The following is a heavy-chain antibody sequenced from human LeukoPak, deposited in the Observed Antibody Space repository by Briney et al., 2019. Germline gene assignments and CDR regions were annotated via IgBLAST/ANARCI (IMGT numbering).Heavy chain of an antibody. V-gene: IGHV3-7*01. J-gene: IGHJ4*02. CDR3: ARVGAWELQRVFDN. Sequence: GGSLRLSCAASGFTFSDYWMTWVRQAPGRGLQWVANINRDGNDKYYVDSVEGRFTISRDNAKRSLYLQLDYLRGEDTAIYYCARVGAWELQRVFDNWGQGTLVTVSS. CDR2: INRDGNDK. D-gene: IGHD1-26*01. CDR1: GFTFSDYW.